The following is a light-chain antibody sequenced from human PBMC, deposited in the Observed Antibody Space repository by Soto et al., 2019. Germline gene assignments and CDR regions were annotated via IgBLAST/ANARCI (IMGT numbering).Light chain of an antibody. CDR2: GAS. V-gene: IGKV3-20*01. J-gene: IGKJ2*01. Sequence: DIVLTQSPGTLSLSPGERATLSCRVSQSVSSTYLAWYQHKPGQAPRILIFGASNRATGIPDRFSGSGSGTDFTLTISRLEPEDCAVYYCQHYGSSSYTFGQGTKLDIK. CDR1: QSVSSTY. CDR3: QHYGSSSYT.